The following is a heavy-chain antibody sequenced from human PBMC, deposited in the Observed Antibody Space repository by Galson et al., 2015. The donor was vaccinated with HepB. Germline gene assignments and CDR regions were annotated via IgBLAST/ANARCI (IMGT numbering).Heavy chain of an antibody. D-gene: IGHD3-22*01. CDR1: GFTFHDYA. CDR2: ISWNSDSI. J-gene: IGHJ4*02. Sequence: SLRLSCAVSGFTFHDYAMHWVRQAPGKGLEWVSGISWNSDSIGYADSAKGRFTISRDNAKNSLYLQMNSLRTEDTALYYCAKGGSSYYHSSGDYWGQGTLVTVSS. CDR3: AKGGSSYYHSSGDY. V-gene: IGHV3-9*01.